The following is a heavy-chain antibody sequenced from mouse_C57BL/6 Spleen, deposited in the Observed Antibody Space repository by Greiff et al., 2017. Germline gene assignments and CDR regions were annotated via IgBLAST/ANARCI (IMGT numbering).Heavy chain of an antibody. V-gene: IGHV1-26*01. Sequence: EVQLQQSGPELVKPGASVKISCKASGYTFTDYYMNWVKQSHGKSLEWIGDINPNNGGTSYNQKFKGKATLTVDKSSSTAYMELRSLTSEDSAVYYCASRSGVDFDYWGQGTTLTVSS. J-gene: IGHJ2*01. CDR2: INPNNGGT. CDR1: GYTFTDYY. CDR3: ASRSGVDFDY.